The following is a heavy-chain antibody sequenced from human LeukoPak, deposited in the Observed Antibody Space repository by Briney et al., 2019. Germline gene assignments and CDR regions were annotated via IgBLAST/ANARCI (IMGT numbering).Heavy chain of an antibody. V-gene: IGHV3-13*01. J-gene: IGHJ6*03. CDR1: GFTFSSLD. CDR2: IGTASDT. CDR3: ARGPPGGKYYYMDV. D-gene: IGHD4-23*01. Sequence: GGSLRLSCAASGFTFSSLDMHWVRQPTGQGLEWVSTIGTASDTYYPGSVEGRFTLSRDNAKNSLYLQMNSLTAGDTAVYYCARGPPGGKYYYMDVWGKGTTVTVSS.